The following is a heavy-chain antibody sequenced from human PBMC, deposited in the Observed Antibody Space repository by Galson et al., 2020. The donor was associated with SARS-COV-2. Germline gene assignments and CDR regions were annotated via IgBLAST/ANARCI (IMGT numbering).Heavy chain of an antibody. J-gene: IGHJ4*02. V-gene: IGHV3-23*01. CDR1: GFTFENYA. D-gene: IGHD3-9*01. CDR3: AKWTTYHHISTGFLGRRDEGVGYYFDS. Sequence: QAGGSLRLSCAASGFTFENYAMTWVRQAPGKGLEWVSTISGGSARSTWFAESVKGRFTISRDNSENTLYLQMHSLRAEDTATYFCAKWTTYHHISTGFLGRRDEGVGYYFDSWGQGTLVAVSS. CDR2: ISGGSARST.